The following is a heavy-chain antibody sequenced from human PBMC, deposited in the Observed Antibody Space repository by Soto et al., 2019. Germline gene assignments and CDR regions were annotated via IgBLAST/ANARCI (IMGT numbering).Heavy chain of an antibody. CDR2: INLDGSEK. Sequence: EVQLVESGGGLVQPGGSLRLSCAASGFTFRTYWLSWVRQVPGKGLEWVANINLDGSEKNYVDSVKGRFTISRDNARNSLYLQMSSLRAEDTALYYCARDGSTSWYSYDYHGMDVGGQWTTVTVSS. D-gene: IGHD5-18*01. CDR1: GFTFRTYW. J-gene: IGHJ6*02. V-gene: IGHV3-7*05. CDR3: ARDGSTSWYSYDYHGMDV.